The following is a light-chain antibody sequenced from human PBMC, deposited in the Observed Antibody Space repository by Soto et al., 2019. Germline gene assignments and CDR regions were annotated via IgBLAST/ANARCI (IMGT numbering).Light chain of an antibody. V-gene: IGKV3-15*01. CDR1: QSVSSS. CDR3: QQYYNWPQLT. J-gene: IGKJ4*01. CDR2: GAY. Sequence: IVVTQSPATLSVSPGETVTLSCRVSQSVSSSLAWYQQKPGQAPRLLISGAYTWATGIPARFSGSGSGTEFTLTISGLQSEDFAVYYCQQYYNWPQLTFGGGTRVEIE.